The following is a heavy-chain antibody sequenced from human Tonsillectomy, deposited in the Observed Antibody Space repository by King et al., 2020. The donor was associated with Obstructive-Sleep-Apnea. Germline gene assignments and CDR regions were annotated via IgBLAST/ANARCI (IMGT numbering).Heavy chain of an antibody. Sequence: VQLQQWGARLLKPSETLSLTCAVYGGSLSGYSGSWIRQPPGRGLEWIGEINHVGNTNYNPSLKSRVTISVDTFKNQFSLRLTSVTAADTAVYFCATIPADYDVLTGYFRPFDYWGQGTLVSVSS. J-gene: IGHJ4*02. D-gene: IGHD3-9*01. CDR3: ATIPADYDVLTGYFRPFDY. CDR2: INHVGNT. CDR1: GGSLSGYS. V-gene: IGHV4-34*01.